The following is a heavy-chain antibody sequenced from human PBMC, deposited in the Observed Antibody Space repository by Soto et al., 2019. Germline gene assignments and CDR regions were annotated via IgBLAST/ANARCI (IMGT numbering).Heavy chain of an antibody. CDR2: IIPISGAA. CDR1: GGTFSNYV. J-gene: IGHJ4*02. V-gene: IGHV1-69*06. CDR3: ARDMTRTVVPYFDF. D-gene: IGHD1-7*01. Sequence: QVQLVQSGAEVKKPGSSVKVSCKASGGTFSNYVVNWLRQAPEQGIVWMGRIIPISGAANYAQKFQGRVTITADKSTSTSYMELSSLRSEDTAVYYCARDMTRTVVPYFDFWGQGTLVTVSS.